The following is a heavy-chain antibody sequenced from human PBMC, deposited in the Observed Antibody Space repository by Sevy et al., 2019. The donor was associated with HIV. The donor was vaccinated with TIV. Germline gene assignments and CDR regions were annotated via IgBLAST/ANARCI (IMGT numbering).Heavy chain of an antibody. CDR1: GFTFSSYS. CDR2: ISSSSSYI. J-gene: IGHJ3*02. Sequence: GGSLRLSCAASGFTFSSYSMNWVLQAPGKGLEWVSSISSSSSYIYYADSVKGRFTISRDNAKNSLYLQMNSLRAEDTAVYYCARDPISWLQSLAFDIWGQGTMVTVSS. V-gene: IGHV3-21*01. D-gene: IGHD5-12*01. CDR3: ARDPISWLQSLAFDI.